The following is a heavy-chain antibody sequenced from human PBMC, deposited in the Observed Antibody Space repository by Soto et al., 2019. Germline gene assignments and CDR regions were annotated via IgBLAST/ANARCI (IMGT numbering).Heavy chain of an antibody. CDR1: GFTFSSYA. CDR2: ISYDGSNK. CDR3: ARDLAYCSGGSCPSLTYYFDY. Sequence: GGSLRLSCAASGFTFSSYAMHWFRQAPGKGLEWVAVISYDGSNKYYADSVKGRFTISRDNSKNTLYLQMNSLRAEDTAVYYCARDLAYCSGGSCPSLTYYFDYWGQGTLVTSPQ. J-gene: IGHJ4*02. D-gene: IGHD2-15*01. V-gene: IGHV3-30-3*01.